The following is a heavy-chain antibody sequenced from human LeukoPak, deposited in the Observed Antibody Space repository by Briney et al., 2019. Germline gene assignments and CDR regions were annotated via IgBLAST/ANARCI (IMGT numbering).Heavy chain of an antibody. J-gene: IGHJ4*02. CDR1: GFTFSSYG. CDR2: IWFDGSNK. V-gene: IGHV3-33*01. D-gene: IGHD6-13*01. Sequence: GGSLRLSCAASGFTFSSYGMHWVRQAPGKGLEWVAVIWFDGSNKYYADSVKGRFTISRDNSKNTLYLQMSSLRAEATAVYYCARSSSLPQDFDYWGQGTLVTVSS. CDR3: ARSSSLPQDFDY.